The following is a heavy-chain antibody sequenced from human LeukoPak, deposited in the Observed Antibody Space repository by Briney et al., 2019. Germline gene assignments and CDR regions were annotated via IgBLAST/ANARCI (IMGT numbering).Heavy chain of an antibody. CDR3: ARGRALKDYGDYQDAFDI. J-gene: IGHJ3*02. V-gene: IGHV1-69*02. D-gene: IGHD4-17*01. Sequence: RGSSVKVSCKASGGTFSSYTISWVRQAPGQGLEWMGRIIPILGIENSAQKFQGRVTITADKSTSTAYMELSSLRAEDTAVYYCARGRALKDYGDYQDAFDIWGQGTMVTVSS. CDR1: GGTFSSYT. CDR2: IIPILGIE.